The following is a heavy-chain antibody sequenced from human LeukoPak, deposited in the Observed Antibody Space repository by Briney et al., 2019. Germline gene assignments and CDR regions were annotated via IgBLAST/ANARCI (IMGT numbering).Heavy chain of an antibody. CDR1: GGSISSSSYY. J-gene: IGHJ5*02. CDR3: ARGVGSSESNWFDP. V-gene: IGHV4-39*07. Sequence: PSETLSLTCTVSGGSISSSSYYWGWIRQPPGKGLEWIGSIYYSGSTNYNPSLKSRVTISIDRSKNQFSLLLRSVTAADTAIYYCARGVGSSESNWFDPWGQGTLATVSS. D-gene: IGHD1-26*01. CDR2: IYYSGST.